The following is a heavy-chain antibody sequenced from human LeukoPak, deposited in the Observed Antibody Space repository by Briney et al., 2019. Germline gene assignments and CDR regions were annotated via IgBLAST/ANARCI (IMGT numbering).Heavy chain of an antibody. CDR2: IYYSGST. V-gene: IGHV4-31*03. Sequence: PSETLSLTCTVSGGSISSGGYYWSWIRQHPGKGLEWIGYIYYSGSTYYNPSLKSRVTISVDTSKNQFSLKLSSVTAADTAVYYCARGYYYGSGSYYTNYYYYGMDVWGQGTTVTVSS. CDR3: ARGYYYGSGSYYTNYYYYGMDV. CDR1: GGSISSGGYY. D-gene: IGHD3-10*01. J-gene: IGHJ6*02.